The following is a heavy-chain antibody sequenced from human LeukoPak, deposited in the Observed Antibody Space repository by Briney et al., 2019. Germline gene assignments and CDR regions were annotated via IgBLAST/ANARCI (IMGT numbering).Heavy chain of an antibody. CDR2: ISYDGSNK. D-gene: IGHD3-10*01. CDR1: GFTFSSYA. J-gene: IGHJ4*02. V-gene: IGHV3-30*04. Sequence: GGSLRLSCAASGFTFSSYAMHWVRQAPGKGLEWVAVISYDGSNKYYADSVKGRFTISRDNSKNTLYLQMNSLRAEDTAVYYCAKDRITMAGWEYWGQGTLVTVSS. CDR3: AKDRITMAGWEY.